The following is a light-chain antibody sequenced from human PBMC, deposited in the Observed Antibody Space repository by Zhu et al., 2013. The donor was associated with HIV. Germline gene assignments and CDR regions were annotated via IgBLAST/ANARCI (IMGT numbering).Light chain of an antibody. Sequence: EIVLTQSPVTLSLSPGERATLSCGASQSVSSSYLAWYQQRPGLAPRLLIYDASTRATGIPDRFSGSGSETEFTLTISRLEPEDFAIYYCQQFSTLITFGQGTRLEIK. J-gene: IGKJ5*01. V-gene: IGKV3D-20*01. CDR3: QQFSTLIT. CDR1: QSVSSSY. CDR2: DAS.